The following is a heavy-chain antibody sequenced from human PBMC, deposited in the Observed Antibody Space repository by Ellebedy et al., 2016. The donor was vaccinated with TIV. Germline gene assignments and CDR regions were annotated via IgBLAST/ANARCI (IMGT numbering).Heavy chain of an antibody. CDR1: GGSFSSYY. J-gene: IGHJ6*02. Sequence: SETLSLXXAVYGGSFSSYYWSWIRQPAGKGLEWIGRIYTSGSTNYNPSLKSRVTMSVDTSKNQFSLKLSSVTAADTAVYYCARARHYYYYGMDVWGQGTTVTVSS. CDR2: IYTSGST. V-gene: IGHV4-59*10. D-gene: IGHD6-6*01. CDR3: ARARHYYYYGMDV.